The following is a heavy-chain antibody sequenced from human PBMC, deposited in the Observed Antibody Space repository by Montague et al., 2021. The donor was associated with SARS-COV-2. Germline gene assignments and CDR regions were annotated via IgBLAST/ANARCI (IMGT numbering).Heavy chain of an antibody. Sequence: CAISGDSVSEHNGSWNWLTHSLPRGLEFLCRTYYRSRWFDHYEVSMKGRISIKADTSKNQFSLQLDSVTPEDTAVYYCARGDGLGPYTGYAFDIWGQGTLVTVSS. D-gene: IGHD3-16*01. CDR1: GDSVSEHNGS. V-gene: IGHV6-1*01. CDR3: ARGDGLGPYTGYAFDI. CDR2: TYYRSRWFD. J-gene: IGHJ3*02.